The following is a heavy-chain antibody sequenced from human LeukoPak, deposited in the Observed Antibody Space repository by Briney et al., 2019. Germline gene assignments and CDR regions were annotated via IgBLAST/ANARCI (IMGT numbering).Heavy chain of an antibody. CDR1: GGSISSGDYY. Sequence: SQTLSLTCTVSGGSISSGDYYWSWIRQPPGQGLVWIGYIYNSGSTYYNPSLKSRVTISVDTSKNQFSLKLSSVTAADTAVYYCARGGNRYGGNSFDYWGQGTLVTVSS. D-gene: IGHD4-23*01. CDR3: ARGGNRYGGNSFDY. J-gene: IGHJ4*02. V-gene: IGHV4-30-4*08. CDR2: IYNSGST.